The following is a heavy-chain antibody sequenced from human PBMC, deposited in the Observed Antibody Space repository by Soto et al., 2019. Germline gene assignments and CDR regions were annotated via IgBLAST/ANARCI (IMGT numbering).Heavy chain of an antibody. CDR1: GGTFSSYA. J-gene: IGHJ6*02. CDR3: ARVNMGYSYGYGDYYYGMDV. D-gene: IGHD5-18*01. V-gene: IGHV1-69*12. CDR2: IIPIFGTA. Sequence: QVQLVQSGAEVKKPGSSVKVSCKASGGTFSSYAISWVRQAPGQGLEWMGGIIPIFGTANYAQKFQGRVTITADESTSTDYMKLSSLRSEDTGVYYCARVNMGYSYGYGDYYYGMDVWGQGTTVTVSS.